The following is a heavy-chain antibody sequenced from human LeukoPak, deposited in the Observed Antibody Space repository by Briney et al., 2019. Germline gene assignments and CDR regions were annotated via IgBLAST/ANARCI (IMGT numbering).Heavy chain of an antibody. CDR1: GGSISSSSYY. D-gene: IGHD1-26*01. Sequence: SETLSLTCTVSGGSISSSSYYWGWIRQPPGKGLVWIGSIYYSGSTYYNPSLKSRVTISVDTSKNQFSLKLSSVTAADTAVHYCARDSSGGVVGATDYYYMDVWGKGTTVTVSS. CDR2: IYYSGST. CDR3: ARDSSGGVVGATDYYYMDV. J-gene: IGHJ6*03. V-gene: IGHV4-39*07.